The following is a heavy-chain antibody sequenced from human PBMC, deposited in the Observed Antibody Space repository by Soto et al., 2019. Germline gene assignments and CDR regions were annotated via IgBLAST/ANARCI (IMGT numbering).Heavy chain of an antibody. Sequence: GGSLRLSCAASGFTFSNAWMSWVRQAPGKGLEWVGRIKSKTDGGTTDYAAPVKGRFTISRDDSKNTLYLQMNSLKTEDTAVYYCTTDEVGTQYYYYYYYMDVWGKGTTVTVSS. CDR1: GFTFSNAW. J-gene: IGHJ6*03. V-gene: IGHV3-15*01. CDR3: TTDEVGTQYYYYYYYMDV. D-gene: IGHD2-21*02. CDR2: IKSKTDGGTT.